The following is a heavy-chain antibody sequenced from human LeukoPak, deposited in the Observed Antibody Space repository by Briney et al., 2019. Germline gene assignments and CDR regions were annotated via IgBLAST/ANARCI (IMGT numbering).Heavy chain of an antibody. V-gene: IGHV4-39*01. CDR3: ARLRDWFDP. Sequence: SETLSLTCTVSGGSSSSSSYYWGWIRQPPEKGLEWIGSIYYSGSTYYNPSLKSRVTISVDTSKNQFSLKLSSVTAADTAVYYCARLRDWFDPWGQGTLVTVSS. J-gene: IGHJ5*02. CDR2: IYYSGST. CDR1: GGSSSSSSYY.